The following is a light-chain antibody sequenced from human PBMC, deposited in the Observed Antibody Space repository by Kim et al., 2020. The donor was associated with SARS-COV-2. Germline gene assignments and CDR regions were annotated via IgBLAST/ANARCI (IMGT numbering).Light chain of an antibody. V-gene: IGKV3-11*01. J-gene: IGKJ1*01. Sequence: EIALTQSPATLSLSPGERATLSCRASESVSSYLAWYQQRPGQAPRLLIYDASKRATDIPARSSGSGSGTDFTLTISGLEHEDVAVYYCQQRSSWPPWTFGQGTKVDIK. CDR2: DAS. CDR3: QQRSSWPPWT. CDR1: ESVSSY.